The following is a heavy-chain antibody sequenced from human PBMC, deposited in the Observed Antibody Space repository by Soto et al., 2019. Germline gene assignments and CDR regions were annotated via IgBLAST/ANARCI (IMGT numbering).Heavy chain of an antibody. CDR1: GYTFTSYA. Sequence: QVQLVQSGAEVKKPGASVKVSCKASGYTFTSYAMHWVRQAPGQRLEWMGWINAGNGNTKYSQKFQGRVTITRDTSASTAYMELSSLRSEDTAVYYCARAATTAGAAAPCGHGTLVTVSS. V-gene: IGHV1-3*01. CDR2: INAGNGNT. CDR3: ARAATTAGAAAP. D-gene: IGHD2-2*01. J-gene: IGHJ1*01.